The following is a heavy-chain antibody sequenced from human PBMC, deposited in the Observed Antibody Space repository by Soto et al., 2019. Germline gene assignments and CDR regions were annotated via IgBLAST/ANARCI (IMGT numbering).Heavy chain of an antibody. CDR1: GFAFSSYG. J-gene: IGHJ4*02. CDR2: IWYDGSNK. CDR3: ARDLEGY. Sequence: QVQLVESGGGVVQPGRSLRLSCAASGFAFSSYGMHWVRQAPGKGLKRVAVIWYDGSNKYYADSVKGRFTISRDNSKNTLYLQMNSLRAEDTAVYYCARDLEGYWGQGTLVTVSS. V-gene: IGHV3-33*01.